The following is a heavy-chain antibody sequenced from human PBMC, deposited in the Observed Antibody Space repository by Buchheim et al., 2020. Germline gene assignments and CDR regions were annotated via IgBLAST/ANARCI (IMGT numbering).Heavy chain of an antibody. CDR3: ARDFEPYRITGTTQFDP. V-gene: IGHV1-69*12. J-gene: IGHJ5*02. Sequence: QVQLVQSGAEVKKPGSSVKVSCKASGGTFSSYAISWVRQAPGQGLEWMGGIIPIFGTANYAQKFQGRVTITADESTSTAYMDRSRLRSDDTAVYYCARDFEPYRITGTTQFDPWGQGTL. CDR2: IIPIFGTA. CDR1: GGTFSSYA. D-gene: IGHD1-7*01.